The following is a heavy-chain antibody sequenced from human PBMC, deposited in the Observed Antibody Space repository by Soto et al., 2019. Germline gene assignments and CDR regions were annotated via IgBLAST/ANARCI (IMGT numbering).Heavy chain of an antibody. Sequence: ASETLSLTCTASGGSISSSSYYWGWIRQPPGKGLEWIGNVYYGGSTYYNPSLKSRVTISVETSKSQFSLKLSSVTAADTAVYYCAGGDYYHSSGYYFYYYTMDVWGQGTTVTVS. D-gene: IGHD3-22*01. CDR2: VYYGGST. CDR1: GGSISSSSYY. J-gene: IGHJ6*02. V-gene: IGHV4-39*01. CDR3: AGGDYYHSSGYYFYYYTMDV.